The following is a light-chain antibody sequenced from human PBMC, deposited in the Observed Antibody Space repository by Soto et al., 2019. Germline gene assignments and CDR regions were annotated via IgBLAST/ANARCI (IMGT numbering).Light chain of an antibody. J-gene: IGLJ2*01. CDR1: SSDVGGYNY. CDR2: EVS. Sequence: QSALTQPPSASGSPGQSVTISCTGTSSDVGGYNYVSWYQQHPGKAPKPMISEVSKRPSGVPDRFSGSKSGNTASLTVSERQAEDEADYYCSSFAGNNNLVFGGGTKLTVL. V-gene: IGLV2-8*01. CDR3: SSFAGNNNLV.